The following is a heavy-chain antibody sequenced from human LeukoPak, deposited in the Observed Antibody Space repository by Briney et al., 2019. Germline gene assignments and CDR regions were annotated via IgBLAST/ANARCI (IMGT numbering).Heavy chain of an antibody. D-gene: IGHD6-13*01. CDR1: VYTFTNYG. J-gene: IGHJ6*03. CDR2: ISAYNGYT. CDR3: ARVVGLTGYSSSWYSGYYYYMDV. Sequence: ASVKVSFKASVYTFTNYGINWVRQDPGQGLEWMAWISAYNGYTKYAEKLQGRVTMTTDTSTSTAYMDLRSLRSDDTAVYYCARVVGLTGYSSSWYSGYYYYMDVWGKGTTVTVSS. V-gene: IGHV1-18*01.